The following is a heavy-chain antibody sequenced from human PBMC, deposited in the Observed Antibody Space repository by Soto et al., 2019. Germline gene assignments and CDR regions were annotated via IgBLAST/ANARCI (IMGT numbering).Heavy chain of an antibody. CDR1: GGSISSGGYY. D-gene: IGHD2-2*01. Sequence: PSGTLSLTCTVSGGSISSGGYYWSWIRQHPGKGLEWIGYIYYSGSTYYNPSLKSRVTISVDTSKNQFSLKLSSVTAADTAVYYCARGGAYCISTSCRYNWFDPWGQGTLVTVSS. J-gene: IGHJ5*02. CDR3: ARGGAYCISTSCRYNWFDP. CDR2: IYYSGST. V-gene: IGHV4-31*02.